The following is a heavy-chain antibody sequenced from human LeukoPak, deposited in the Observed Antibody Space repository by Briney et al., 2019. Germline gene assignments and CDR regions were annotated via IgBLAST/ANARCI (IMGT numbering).Heavy chain of an antibody. V-gene: IGHV3-30*04. CDR3: SAVRGVNAYYYGMDV. CDR1: RFTFSPYA. D-gene: IGHD3-10*01. CDR2: ISYDGSNK. J-gene: IGHJ6*02. Sequence: GGSLRLSCAASRFTFSPYALHWVRQTPGKGLERVAVISYDGSNKYYADSVKGRFTISRDNSKNTLYLQMNSLRAEDTAVYYCSAVRGVNAYYYGMDVWGQGTTVTVSS.